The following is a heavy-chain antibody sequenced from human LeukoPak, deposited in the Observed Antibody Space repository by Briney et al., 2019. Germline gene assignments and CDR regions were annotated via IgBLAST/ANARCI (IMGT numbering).Heavy chain of an antibody. J-gene: IGHJ5*02. CDR1: GGSFNSYY. CDR2: IYYSGST. D-gene: IGHD2-8*02. CDR3: ARTGGYRAFDP. Sequence: SETLSLTCDVSGGSFNSYYWSCIRQPPGKGLEWIGYIYYSGSTNYNPSLKSRVTISLDTSKNQFSLKLSSVTAADTAVYYCARTGGYRAFDPWGQGTLVTVSS. V-gene: IGHV4-59*01.